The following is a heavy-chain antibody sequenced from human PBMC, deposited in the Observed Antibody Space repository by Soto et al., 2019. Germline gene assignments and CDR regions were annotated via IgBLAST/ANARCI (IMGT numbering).Heavy chain of an antibody. CDR1: GFPFGTTD. V-gene: IGHV3-23*01. CDR2: IDGSGGIT. D-gene: IGHD3-10*01. CDR3: VKNSGWFNT. J-gene: IGHJ5*02. Sequence: GGSLRLSCAASGFPFGTTDMSWVRQAPGEGLEWVSTIDGSGGITFYADSVKGRFTISRDNSRNTVYLQMNSLRGDDTALYYCVKNSGWFNTWGQGAMVTVSS.